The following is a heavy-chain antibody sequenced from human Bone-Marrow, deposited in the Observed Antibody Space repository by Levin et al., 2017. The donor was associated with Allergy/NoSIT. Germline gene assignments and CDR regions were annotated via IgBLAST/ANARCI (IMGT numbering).Heavy chain of an antibody. CDR2: IKQDGSEK. CDR1: GFTFSSYW. D-gene: IGHD1-14*01. CDR3: ARDPTGVGVTPGYYYYDGMDV. J-gene: IGHJ6*02. V-gene: IGHV3-7*01. Sequence: GGSLRLSCAASGFTFSSYWMSWVRQAPGKGLEWVANIKQDGSEKYYVDSVKGRFTISRDNAKNSLYLQMNSLRAEDTAVYYCARDPTGVGVTPGYYYYDGMDVWGQGTTVTVSS.